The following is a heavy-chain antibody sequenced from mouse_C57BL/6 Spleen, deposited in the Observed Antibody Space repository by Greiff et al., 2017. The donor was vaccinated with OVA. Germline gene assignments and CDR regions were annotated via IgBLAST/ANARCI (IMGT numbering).Heavy chain of an antibody. D-gene: IGHD1-1*01. CDR3: ARGYYGSSQAWFAY. V-gene: IGHV1-64*01. Sequence: QVQLQQPGAELVKPGASVKLSCKASGYTFTSYWMHWVKQRPGQGLEWIGMIHPNSGSTNYNEKFKSKATLTVDKSSSTAYMQRSSLTSEDSAVYYCARGYYGSSQAWFAYWGQGTLVTISA. J-gene: IGHJ3*01. CDR2: IHPNSGST. CDR1: GYTFTSYW.